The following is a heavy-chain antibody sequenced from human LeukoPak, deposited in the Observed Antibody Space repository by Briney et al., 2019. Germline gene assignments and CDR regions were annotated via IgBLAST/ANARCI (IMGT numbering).Heavy chain of an antibody. CDR1: GFTFSDYY. D-gene: IGHD4-23*01. V-gene: IGHV3-11*01. CDR3: ARARGYGSSLRFDY. Sequence: GGSLRLSCAASGFTFSDYYMSWLRQAPGKGLEWVSYISTSGSYIYYADSVKGRFTISRDNAKKSLYLQMNSLRAEDTEDTAVYYCARARGYGSSLRFDYWGQGTLVTVSS. CDR2: ISTSGSYI. J-gene: IGHJ4*02.